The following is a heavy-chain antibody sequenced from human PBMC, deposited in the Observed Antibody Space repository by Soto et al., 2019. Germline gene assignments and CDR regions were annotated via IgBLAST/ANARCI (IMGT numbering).Heavy chain of an antibody. CDR1: GFTFSSYG. V-gene: IGHV3-30*18. CDR3: AKDLGSGWYDPFDY. J-gene: IGHJ4*02. CDR2: ISYDGSNK. Sequence: GGSLRLSCAASGFTFSSYGMHGVRQAPGKGLEWVAVISYDGSNKYYADSVKGRFTISRDNSKNTLYLQMNSLRAEDTAVYYCAKDLGSGWYDPFDYWGQGTLVTVSS. D-gene: IGHD6-19*01.